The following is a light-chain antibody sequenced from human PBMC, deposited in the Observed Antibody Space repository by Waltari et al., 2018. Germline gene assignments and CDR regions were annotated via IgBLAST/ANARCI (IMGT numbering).Light chain of an antibody. CDR2: DAS. J-gene: IGKJ1*01. Sequence: EIVLTQSPGTLSLSPGERATLSCRASQSVSRTLAWYQQKPGQAPRLLIYDASTRATGIADRCSGSGSGTDFRLTISRLEPEDFAVYYCQKYGRLPATFGQGTKVEIK. CDR1: QSVSRT. CDR3: QKYGRLPAT. V-gene: IGKV3-20*01.